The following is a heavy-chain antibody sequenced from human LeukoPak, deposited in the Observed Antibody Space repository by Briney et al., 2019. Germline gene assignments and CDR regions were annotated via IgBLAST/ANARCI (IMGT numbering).Heavy chain of an antibody. J-gene: IGHJ5*02. V-gene: IGHV4-39*07. D-gene: IGHD6-19*01. CDR2: IYYSGST. Sequence: SETLSLTCTVSGGSISSSSYYWGWIRQPPGKGLEWIGSIYYSGSTYYNPSLKSRVTISVDTSKNQFSLKLSSVTAADTAVYYCARLIGTGWYAPEWFDPWGQGTLVTVSS. CDR1: GGSISSSSYY. CDR3: ARLIGTGWYAPEWFDP.